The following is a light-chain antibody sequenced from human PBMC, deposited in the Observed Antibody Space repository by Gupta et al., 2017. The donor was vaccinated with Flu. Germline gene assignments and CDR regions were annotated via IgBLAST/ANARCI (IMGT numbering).Light chain of an antibody. CDR2: DAS. J-gene: IGKJ4*01. CDR3: QQTYSEHPSLT. V-gene: IGKV1-39*01. CDR1: QSVSSY. Sequence: DVQMTQYPSSLSASVGDTITLSCRASQSVSSYSNWYQQKPGKAPRLLIYDASSLQRGVQSRFSGSGYVTDVTLTISSLQPEDFETYYCQQTYSEHPSLTFGGGTKVE.